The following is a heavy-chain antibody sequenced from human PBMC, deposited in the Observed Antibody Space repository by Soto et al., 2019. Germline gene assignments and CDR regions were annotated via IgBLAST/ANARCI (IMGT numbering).Heavy chain of an antibody. CDR3: AKASIAVAGSGDFDY. J-gene: IGHJ4*02. Sequence: GGSLRLSCAVSGFIFSSYAMSWVRQAPGKGLEWVSGLSGSGGSTYYADSVKGRFTISRDNSMDTLYLQMNSLRAEDTAVYYCAKASIAVAGSGDFDYWGQGTLVTVSS. CDR2: LSGSGGST. CDR1: GFIFSSYA. V-gene: IGHV3-23*01. D-gene: IGHD6-19*01.